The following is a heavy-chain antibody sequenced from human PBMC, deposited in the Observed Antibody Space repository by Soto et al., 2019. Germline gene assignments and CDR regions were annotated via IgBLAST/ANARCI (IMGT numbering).Heavy chain of an antibody. V-gene: IGHV1-69*02. CDR3: ARGYCSSTSCYGGRWYFDL. D-gene: IGHD2-2*01. J-gene: IGHJ2*01. CDR2: IIPILGIA. Sequence: QVQLVQSGAEVKKPGSSVKVSCKASGGTFSSYTISWVRQAPGQGLEWMGRIIPILGIANYAQKFQGRVTITADKXXSXAXXELSSLRSEDTAVYYCARGYCSSTSCYGGRWYFDLWGRGTLVTVSS. CDR1: GGTFSSYT.